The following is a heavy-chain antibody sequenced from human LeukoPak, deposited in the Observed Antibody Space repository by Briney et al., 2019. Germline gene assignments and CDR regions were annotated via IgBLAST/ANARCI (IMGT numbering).Heavy chain of an antibody. CDR3: ARGRYSGTTYYFDY. CDR1: GFTFSDYY. Sequence: AGGSLRLSCAASGFTFSDYYINWIRQAPGKGLEWVSYISSSGGTIYYADSVKGRFTISRDNAKNSLYLQMNSLRAEDTAMYYCARGRYSGTTYYFDYWGQGTLVTVSS. D-gene: IGHD5-12*01. CDR2: ISSSGGTI. J-gene: IGHJ4*02. V-gene: IGHV3-11*01.